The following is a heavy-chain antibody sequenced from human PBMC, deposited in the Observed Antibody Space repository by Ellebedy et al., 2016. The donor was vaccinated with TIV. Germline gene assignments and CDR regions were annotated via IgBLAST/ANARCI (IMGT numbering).Heavy chain of an antibody. CDR2: VSGSGGNT. CDR1: GFTFHNFA. J-gene: IGHJ4*02. Sequence: GGSLRLXCTTSGFTFHNFAINWVRQAPGKGLEWVSSVSGSGGNTYYADSVKGRFTISRHDSQSTVYLQMKGLRVEDTAVYYCAKDSWPSGRAYYFDYWGQGTLVTVSA. D-gene: IGHD6-19*01. CDR3: AKDSWPSGRAYYFDY. V-gene: IGHV3-23*01.